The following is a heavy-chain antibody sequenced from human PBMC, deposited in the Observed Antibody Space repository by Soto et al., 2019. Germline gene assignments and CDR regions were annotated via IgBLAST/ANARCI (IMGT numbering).Heavy chain of an antibody. CDR1: GYTVTGVG. V-gene: IGHV1-18*04. CDR2: ISAYNGNT. D-gene: IGHD3-22*01. J-gene: IGHJ4*02. Sequence: ASMRVSWHASGYTVTGVGISWVRQAPGKGLEWMGWISAYNGNTNYAQKLQGRVTMTTDTSTSTAYMELRSLRSDDTAVYYCARVFYYDSSGYYYSTDFDYWGQGTLVTVSS. CDR3: ARVFYYDSSGYYYSTDFDY.